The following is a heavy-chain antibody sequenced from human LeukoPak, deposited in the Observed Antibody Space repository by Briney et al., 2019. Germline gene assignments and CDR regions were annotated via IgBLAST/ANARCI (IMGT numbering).Heavy chain of an antibody. CDR3: ARDRSDYYGSGSYYPPWFDP. Sequence: GRSLRLSCAASGFTFSSYGMHWVRQAPGQGLEWVAVIWYDGSNKYYADSVKGRFTISRDNSKNTLYLQMNSLRAEDTAVYYCARDRSDYYGSGSYYPPWFDPWGQGTLVTVSS. V-gene: IGHV3-33*01. D-gene: IGHD3-10*01. J-gene: IGHJ5*02. CDR2: IWYDGSNK. CDR1: GFTFSSYG.